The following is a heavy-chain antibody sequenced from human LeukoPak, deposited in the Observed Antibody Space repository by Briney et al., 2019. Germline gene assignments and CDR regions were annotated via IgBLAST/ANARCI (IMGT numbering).Heavy chain of an antibody. V-gene: IGHV3-7*01. CDR1: EFTSSAFW. CDR3: AIFAGAVPGNLLL. J-gene: IGHJ6*04. CDR2: IDKDGTEK. Sequence: GGSLRLSCAASEFTSSAFWMTWVRRPPGKGLEWVANIDKDGTEKEYVDSVKGRFSIFRDNAKNSVFLQVNSLRAEDTAVYYCAIFAGAVPGNLLLWGKGTTVIVSA. D-gene: IGHD2-8*02.